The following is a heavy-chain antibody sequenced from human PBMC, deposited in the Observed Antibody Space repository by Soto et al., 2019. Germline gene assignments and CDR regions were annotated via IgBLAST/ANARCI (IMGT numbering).Heavy chain of an antibody. D-gene: IGHD2-2*01. Sequence: ASVKVSCKASGYTFTGYYMHWVRQAPGQGLEWMGWINPNSGGTNYAQKFQGRVTMTRDTSISTACMELSRLRSDDTAVYYCAREVVPAAWGYYYYYGMDVWGQGTTVTVSS. CDR3: AREVVPAAWGYYYYYGMDV. CDR2: INPNSGGT. V-gene: IGHV1-2*02. J-gene: IGHJ6*02. CDR1: GYTFTGYY.